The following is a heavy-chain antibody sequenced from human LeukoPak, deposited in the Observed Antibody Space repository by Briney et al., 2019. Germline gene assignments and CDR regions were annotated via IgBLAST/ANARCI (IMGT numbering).Heavy chain of an antibody. Sequence: GGSLRLSCAAAGLSFSSFAMSWVRQAPGKGLEWVSGISTSGGSTYYADSVKGRFTISRDNSKNTLYVQMSSLRAEDTAVYYCAKSRGAINDAFGMWGQGTMVTVSA. CDR1: GLSFSSFA. D-gene: IGHD3-22*01. J-gene: IGHJ3*02. V-gene: IGHV3-23*01. CDR2: ISTSGGST. CDR3: AKSRGAINDAFGM.